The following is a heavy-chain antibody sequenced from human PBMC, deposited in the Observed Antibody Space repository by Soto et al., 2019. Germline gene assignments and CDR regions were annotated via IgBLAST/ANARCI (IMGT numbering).Heavy chain of an antibody. J-gene: IGHJ5*02. CDR3: ATSIATDNWFGH. Sequence: SVKVSCNASGDTLSSYAISWVRQAPGQGLEWMGGLIPIFGTANYAQKFQGIVTITADEFTSPAYMELISLRSEDTAVYYCATSIATDNWFGHWGQGTLVTVSS. D-gene: IGHD6-13*01. CDR1: GDTLSSYA. V-gene: IGHV1-69*13. CDR2: LIPIFGTA.